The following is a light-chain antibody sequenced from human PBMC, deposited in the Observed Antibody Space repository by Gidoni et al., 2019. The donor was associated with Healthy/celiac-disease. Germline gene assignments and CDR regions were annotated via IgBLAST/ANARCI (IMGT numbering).Light chain of an antibody. V-gene: IGKV1-33*01. CDR1: QDISNY. CDR3: QQYDNLLAIT. J-gene: IGKJ5*01. CDR2: DAS. Sequence: DIQMTQSPSSLSASVGARVTITCQASQDISNYLNGYQQKPGKAPKLLNYDASNLETGVPSRFSGSGSGTDFTFTISSLQPEDIATYYCQQYDNLLAITFGQGTRLEIK.